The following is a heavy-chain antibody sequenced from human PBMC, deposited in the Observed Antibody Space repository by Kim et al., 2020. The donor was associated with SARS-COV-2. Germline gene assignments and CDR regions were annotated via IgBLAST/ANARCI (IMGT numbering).Heavy chain of an antibody. J-gene: IGHJ4*02. Sequence: PIFGTANYAQKFQGRVTITADESTSTAYMELSSLRSEDTAVYYCARDRGGWGQGTLVTVSS. V-gene: IGHV1-69*01. CDR2: PIFGTA. D-gene: IGHD3-16*01. CDR3: ARDRGG.